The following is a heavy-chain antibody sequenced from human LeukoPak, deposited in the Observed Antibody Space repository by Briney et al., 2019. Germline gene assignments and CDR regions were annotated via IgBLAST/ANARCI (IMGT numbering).Heavy chain of an antibody. D-gene: IGHD2-15*01. CDR2: IWYDGSNK. Sequence: PGRSLRLSCAASGFTFSSYGMHWVRQAPRKGLEWVAVIWYDGSNKYYTDSVKGRFTISRDNSKNTLYLQMNSLRAEDTAVYYCARGQYSPDYWGQGTLVTVSS. CDR3: ARGQYSPDY. V-gene: IGHV3-33*01. J-gene: IGHJ4*02. CDR1: GFTFSSYG.